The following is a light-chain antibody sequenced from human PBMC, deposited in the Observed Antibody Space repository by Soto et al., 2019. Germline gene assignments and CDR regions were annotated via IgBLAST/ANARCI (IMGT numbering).Light chain of an antibody. CDR1: QSVKSSY. CDR3: QRYGSSPPNT. CDR2: GAS. V-gene: IGKV3-20*01. J-gene: IGKJ2*01. Sequence: ELVLTQSPGTLSLSPGERATLSCRASQSVKSSYLAWYQQKPGQAPRLLIYGASSRATGIPDRFSGSGSGTDFTLTISRLEPEDFAVYYCQRYGSSPPNTFGQGTKVDIK.